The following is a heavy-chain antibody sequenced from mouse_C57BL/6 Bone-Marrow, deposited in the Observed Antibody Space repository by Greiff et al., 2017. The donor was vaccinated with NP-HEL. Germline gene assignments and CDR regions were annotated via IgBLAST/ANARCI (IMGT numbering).Heavy chain of an antibody. V-gene: IGHV1-15*01. CDR2: IDPETGGT. CDR1: GYTFTDYE. J-gene: IGHJ3*01. CDR3: TRKTRGNYEFAWFAY. D-gene: IGHD2-1*01. Sequence: QVQLKQSGAELVRPGASVTLSCKASGYTFTDYEMHWVKQTPVHGLEWIGAIDPETGGTAYNQKFKGKAILTADKSSSTAYMELRSLTSEDSAVYYCTRKTRGNYEFAWFAYWGQGTLVTVSA.